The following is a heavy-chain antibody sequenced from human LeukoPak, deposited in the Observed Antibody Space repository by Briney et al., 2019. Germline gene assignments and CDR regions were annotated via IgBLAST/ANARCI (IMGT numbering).Heavy chain of an antibody. V-gene: IGHV1-2*02. CDR3: ARSNWNYDLPGYYFDY. D-gene: IGHD1-7*01. J-gene: IGHJ4*02. CDR2: LNPDSAGT. CDR1: GYTFNTYG. Sequence: ASVKVSCKASGYTFNTYGITWVRQAPGQGLEWMGWLNPDSAGTNYAQRFQGRVTMTRDPSISTAYMELSRLKSDDTAVYYCARSNWNYDLPGYYFDYWGQGTLVTVSS.